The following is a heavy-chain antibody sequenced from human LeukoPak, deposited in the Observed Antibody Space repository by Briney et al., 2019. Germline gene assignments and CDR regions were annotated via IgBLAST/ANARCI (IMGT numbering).Heavy chain of an antibody. CDR2: ISGSGGST. J-gene: IGHJ4*02. Sequence: GGSLRLSCAASEFTFSSYAMSWVRQAPGKGLEWVSAISGSGGSTYYADSVKGRFTISRDNSKNTLYLQMNSLRAEDTAVYYCAREATPRPNSSGFYYGYWGQGTLVTVSS. CDR3: AREATPRPNSSGFYYGY. CDR1: EFTFSSYA. D-gene: IGHD3-22*01. V-gene: IGHV3-23*01.